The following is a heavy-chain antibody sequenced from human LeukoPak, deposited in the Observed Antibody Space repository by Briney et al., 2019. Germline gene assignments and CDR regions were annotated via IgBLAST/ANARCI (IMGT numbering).Heavy chain of an antibody. J-gene: IGHJ4*02. CDR3: ARASGSYYEKPFGY. CDR2: INTNTGNP. V-gene: IGHV7-4-1*02. D-gene: IGHD1-26*01. Sequence: GASVKVSCKASGYTFTGYYMHWVRQAPGQGLEWMGWINTNTGNPTYAQGFTGRFVFSLDTSVSTAYLQISSLKAEDTAVYYCARASGSYYEKPFGYWGQGTLVTVSS. CDR1: GYTFTGYY.